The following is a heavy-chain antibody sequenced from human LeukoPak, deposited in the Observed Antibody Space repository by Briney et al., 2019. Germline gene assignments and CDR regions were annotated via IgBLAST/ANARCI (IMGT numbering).Heavy chain of an antibody. J-gene: IGHJ5*02. Sequence: SETLSLTCTVSGGSIRSYYWSWIRQPPGKGLEWIAYIYYSGSTNYNPSLKSRVTISVDTSKNQFSLKLSSVTAADTAVYYCARGPRGTMISFDPWGQGTLVTVSS. D-gene: IGHD3-22*01. CDR1: GGSIRSYY. V-gene: IGHV4-59*01. CDR2: IYYSGST. CDR3: ARGPRGTMISFDP.